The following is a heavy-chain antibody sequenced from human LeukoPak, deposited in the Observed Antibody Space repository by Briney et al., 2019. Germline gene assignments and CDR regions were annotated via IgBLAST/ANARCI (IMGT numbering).Heavy chain of an antibody. J-gene: IGHJ4*02. CDR3: VRVASRAYLQYFFDY. V-gene: IGHV3-30-3*01. D-gene: IGHD6-6*01. CDR2: ISHDGSKK. Sequence: GGSLRLSCAASGFTFSSYTMHCVRQAPGKGLEWVAVISHDGSKKYYADSVKGRFTISRDNSKNTLYLRMNSLRAEDTAVYYCVRVASRAYLQYFFDYWGQGTLVTVSS. CDR1: GFTFSSYT.